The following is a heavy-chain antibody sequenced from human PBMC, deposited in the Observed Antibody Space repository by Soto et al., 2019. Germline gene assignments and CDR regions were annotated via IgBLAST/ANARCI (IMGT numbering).Heavy chain of an antibody. V-gene: IGHV1-18*01. CDR2: SSAYNGNT. CDR1: GYTFTNFG. D-gene: IGHD7-27*01. CDR3: ARVGTPIDY. J-gene: IGHJ4*02. Sequence: QVQLVQSGAEVKKPGASVKVSCKASGYTFTNFGISWVRQAPGQGLEWMGWSSAYNGNTNYAQNFQGRVTMTTDTSTITAYMELRSLRSDDTSVYYWARVGTPIDYWGQGTLVTVSS.